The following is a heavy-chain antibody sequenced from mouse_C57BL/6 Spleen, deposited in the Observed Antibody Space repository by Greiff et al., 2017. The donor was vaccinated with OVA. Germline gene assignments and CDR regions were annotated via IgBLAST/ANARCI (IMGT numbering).Heavy chain of an antibody. CDR1: GYTFTSYW. V-gene: IGHV1-74*01. J-gene: IGHJ2*01. CDR2: LHPSDSDT. Sequence: VQLQQSGAELVKPGASVKVSCKASGYTFTSYWMHWVKQRPGQGLEWIGRLHPSDSDTHYNQKFKGKATFTVDKSSSTVYMQLSSLTSEDSAVYYCAIGRDCEDCDYWGQGTTLTVSS. CDR3: AIGRDCEDCDY.